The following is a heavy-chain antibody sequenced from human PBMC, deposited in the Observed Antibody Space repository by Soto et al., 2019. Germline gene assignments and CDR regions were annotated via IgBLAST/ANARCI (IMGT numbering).Heavy chain of an antibody. V-gene: IGHV4-39*01. CDR2: IYNSGST. CDR3: ARWRTTMTESFSSRGGNWFDP. CDR1: GGSISSTGYY. Sequence: SETLSLTCSVSGGSISSTGYYWGWIRLPPGKGLEWIGSIYNSGSTYYNPSLKSRVTISVDTSKNLFSLRLSSVTAADTAVYYCARWRTTMTESFSSRGGNWFDPWGQGTLVTVSS. J-gene: IGHJ5*02. D-gene: IGHD3-22*01.